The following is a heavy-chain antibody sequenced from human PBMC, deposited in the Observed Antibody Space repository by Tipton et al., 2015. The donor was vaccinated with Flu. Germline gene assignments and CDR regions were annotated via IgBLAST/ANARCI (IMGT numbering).Heavy chain of an antibody. J-gene: IGHJ6*02. CDR3: ARDLWNDRRAYYYYGVDV. CDR1: GDSISTTIYY. Sequence: TLSLTCTVSGDSISTTIYYWGWVRQPPGKGLEWIGSIYYSGTTYYNPSLKSRVTISVDSSKNEVSLTLDSLTAADTAVYYCARDLWNDRRAYYYYGVDVWGQGTTVTVSS. V-gene: IGHV4-39*07. D-gene: IGHD1-1*01. CDR2: IYYSGTT.